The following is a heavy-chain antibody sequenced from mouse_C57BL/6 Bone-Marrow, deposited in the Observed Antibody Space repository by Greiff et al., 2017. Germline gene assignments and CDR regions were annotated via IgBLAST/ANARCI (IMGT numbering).Heavy chain of an antibody. CDR3: TREVSPKGYFDV. V-gene: IGHV5-9-1*02. J-gene: IGHJ1*03. CDR2: ISSGGDYI. Sequence: EVQLVESGEGLVKPGGSLKLSCAASGFTFSSYAMSWVRQTPEKRLEWVAYISSGGDYIYYADTVKGRFTISRDNARNTLYLQMSSLKSEDTAMYYCTREVSPKGYFDVWGTGTTVTVSS. D-gene: IGHD1-3*01. CDR1: GFTFSSYA.